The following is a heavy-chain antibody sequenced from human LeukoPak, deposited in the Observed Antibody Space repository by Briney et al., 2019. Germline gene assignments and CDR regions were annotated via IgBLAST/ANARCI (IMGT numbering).Heavy chain of an antibody. J-gene: IGHJ4*02. V-gene: IGHV4-30-4*01. CDR1: GGSISSGDYY. Sequence: PSETLSLTCTVSGGSISSGDYYWSWIRQPPGKGLEWIGYIYYSGSTYYKPSLKSRVTISVDTSKNQFSLKLSSVTAADTAVYYCARSSHGSGSYYLDYWGQGTLVTVSS. D-gene: IGHD3-10*01. CDR2: IYYSGST. CDR3: ARSSHGSGSYYLDY.